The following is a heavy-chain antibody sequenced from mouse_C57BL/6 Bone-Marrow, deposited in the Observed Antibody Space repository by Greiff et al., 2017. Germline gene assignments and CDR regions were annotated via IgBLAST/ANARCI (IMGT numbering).Heavy chain of an antibody. D-gene: IGHD1-1*01. CDR2: IYIGNGYT. V-gene: IGHV1-58*01. J-gene: IGHJ4*01. Sequence: VQLQQSGAELVRPGSSVKLSCKTSGYTFTSYGINWVQQRPGQGLEWIGYIYIGNGYTEYNEKFKGKATMTSDTSSSTAYMQLRSLTSEDSAIYFGAILIYYSGSGYNYYAMDYWGQGTSVTVSS. CDR3: AILIYYSGSGYNYYAMDY. CDR1: GYTFTSYG.